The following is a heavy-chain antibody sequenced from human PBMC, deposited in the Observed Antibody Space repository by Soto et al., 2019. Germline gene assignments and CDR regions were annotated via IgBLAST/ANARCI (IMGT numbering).Heavy chain of an antibody. D-gene: IGHD6-13*01. CDR1: GFTFSDHP. Sequence: PGGSLRLSCAASGFTFSDHPMDWVRQAPGKGLEWVARIRDKGNGYSTDYAASVKDRFTISRDDARNTLYLQMSSLRADDTAIYYCAREGLDTAGSFDVWGQGTMVTVSS. CDR3: AREGLDTAGSFDV. V-gene: IGHV3-72*01. CDR2: IRDKGNGYST. J-gene: IGHJ3*01.